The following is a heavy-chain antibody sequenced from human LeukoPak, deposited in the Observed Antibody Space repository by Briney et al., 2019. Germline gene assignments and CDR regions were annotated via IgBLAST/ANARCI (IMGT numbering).Heavy chain of an antibody. CDR1: GFSFSSYS. CDR2: IYSGGST. V-gene: IGHV3-53*01. D-gene: IGHD6-13*01. CDR3: ATRELYTSSWSSFDF. J-gene: IGHJ4*02. Sequence: GGSLRLSCAASGFSFSSYSMNWVRQAPGKGLEWVSLIYSGGSTYYADSVKGRFTISRDHSKNTLYLQMDSLRAEDTAVYYCATRELYTSSWSSFDFWGQGTLVTVSS.